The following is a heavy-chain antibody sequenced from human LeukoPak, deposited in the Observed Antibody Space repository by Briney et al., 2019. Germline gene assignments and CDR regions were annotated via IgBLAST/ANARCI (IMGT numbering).Heavy chain of an antibody. CDR1: GGSISSSSYY. CDR2: IYHSGST. V-gene: IGHV4-39*07. D-gene: IGHD5-24*01. J-gene: IGHJ4*02. CDR3: ARGGSEMASFDY. Sequence: SETLSLTCTVSGGSISSSSYYWGWIRQPPGKGLEWIGSIYHSGSTYYNPSPKSRVTISVDRSKNQFSLKLSSVTAADTAVYYCARGGSEMASFDYWGQGTLVTVSS.